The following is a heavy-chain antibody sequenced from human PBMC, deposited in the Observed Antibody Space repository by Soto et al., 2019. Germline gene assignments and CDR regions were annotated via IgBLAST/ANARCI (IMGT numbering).Heavy chain of an antibody. CDR2: MNPNSGNT. D-gene: IGHD3-22*01. CDR1: GYTFTSYD. J-gene: IGHJ5*02. V-gene: IGHV1-8*01. Sequence: ASVKVSCKASGYTFTSYDINWVRQATGQGLEWMGWMNPNSGNTGYAQKFQGRVTMTRNTSISTAYVELSSLRSEDTAVYYCARGYYYDSSGSRNWFDPWGQGTLVTVSS. CDR3: ARGYYYDSSGSRNWFDP.